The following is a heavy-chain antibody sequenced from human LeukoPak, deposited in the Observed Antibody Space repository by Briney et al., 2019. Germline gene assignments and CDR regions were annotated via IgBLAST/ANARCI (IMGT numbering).Heavy chain of an antibody. CDR2: FDIEDDER. CDR1: GYTLTELS. D-gene: IGHD2-15*01. V-gene: IGHV1-24*01. CDR3: ATSLVDCSGGSCYGNWFDP. J-gene: IGHJ5*02. Sequence: ASVKVSCKVSGYTLTELSMHWVRQAPGKGLEWMGGFDIEDDERISVQKFQGRVTMTEDTSTDTAYMELSSLRSEDTAVYYCATSLVDCSGGSCYGNWFDPWGQGTLVTVSS.